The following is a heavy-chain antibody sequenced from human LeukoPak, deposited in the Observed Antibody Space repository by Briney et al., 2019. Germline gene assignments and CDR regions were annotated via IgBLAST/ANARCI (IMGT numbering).Heavy chain of an antibody. CDR1: GFTFSSYA. CDR2: MGGSGGTT. CDR3: AKDQSIVGATYRFDP. V-gene: IGHV3-23*01. J-gene: IGHJ5*02. D-gene: IGHD1-26*01. Sequence: PGGSLRLSCAASGFTFSSYAMSWVRQAPGKGLEWVSRMGGSGGTTSYADSVKGRFTISRDKSKNTLYLEMNSLRAEDTAVYYCAKDQSIVGATYRFDPWGQGTLVTVSS.